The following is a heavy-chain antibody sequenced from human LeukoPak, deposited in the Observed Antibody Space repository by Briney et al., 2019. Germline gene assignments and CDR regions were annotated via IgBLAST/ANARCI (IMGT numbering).Heavy chain of an antibody. D-gene: IGHD5-18*01. Sequence: QTGRSLRLSCAASGFTFSSYAMHWFRQAPGKGLEWVAVISYDGSNKYYADSVKGRFTISRDNSKNTLYLQMNSLRAEDTAVYYCARDLDTAMVNFYYYYYGMDVWGQGTTVTVSS. J-gene: IGHJ6*02. CDR1: GFTFSSYA. CDR3: ARDLDTAMVNFYYYYYGMDV. CDR2: ISYDGSNK. V-gene: IGHV3-30*04.